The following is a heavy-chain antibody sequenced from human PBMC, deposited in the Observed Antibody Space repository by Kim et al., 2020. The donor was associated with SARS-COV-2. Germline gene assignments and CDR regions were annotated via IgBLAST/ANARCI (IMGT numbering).Heavy chain of an antibody. V-gene: IGHV3-33*01. D-gene: IGHD1-26*01. CDR2: K. J-gene: IGHJ4*02. CDR3: ARDVSATTLDY. Sequence: KYYADSVKGRFTISRDNSKNTLYLQMNSLRAEDTAVSYCARDVSATTLDYWGQGTLVTVSS.